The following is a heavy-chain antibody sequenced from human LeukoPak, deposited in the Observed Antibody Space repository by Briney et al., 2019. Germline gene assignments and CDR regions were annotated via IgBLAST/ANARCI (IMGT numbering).Heavy chain of an antibody. V-gene: IGHV3-9*01. CDR1: GFTFDDYA. D-gene: IGHD4-4*01. CDR3: AREDYRVFDY. CDR2: ISWNSGSI. Sequence: PGRSLRLSCAASGFTFDDYAMHWVRQAPGKGLEWVSGISWNSGSIGYADSVKGRFTISRDNAKNSLYLQMNSLRAEDTAVYYCAREDYRVFDYWGQGTLVTFSS. J-gene: IGHJ4*02.